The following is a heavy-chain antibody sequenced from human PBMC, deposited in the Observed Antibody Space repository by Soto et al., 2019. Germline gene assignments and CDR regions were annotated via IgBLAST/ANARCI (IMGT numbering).Heavy chain of an antibody. CDR1: GYSFTSYW. D-gene: IGHD6-19*01. CDR3: ARRAAVAGPRSSRDYYYYYYGMDV. CDR2: MYPGDSDT. V-gene: IGHV5-51*01. Sequence: GESLKISCKGSGYSFTSYWIGRVRQMPGKGLAWVGMMYPGDSDTRYSPSFQGQVTISADKSLSTAYLQWSSLKASDTAMYYCARRAAVAGPRSSRDYYYYYYGMDVWGQGTTVTVSS. J-gene: IGHJ6*02.